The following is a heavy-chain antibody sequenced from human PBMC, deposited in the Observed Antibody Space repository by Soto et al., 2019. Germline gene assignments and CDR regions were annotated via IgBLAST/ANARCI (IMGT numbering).Heavy chain of an antibody. CDR3: ARDRYSSGDY. D-gene: IGHD6-25*01. CDR1: GFTFSSYG. J-gene: IGHJ4*02. V-gene: IGHV3-33*01. Sequence: QVQLVESGGGVVQPGRSLRLSCAASGFTFSSYGMHWVRQAPGKGLEWLAVLWYDGSNKYYVDSVKGRFTISRDNSKNTLYLQMNSLRAEDTAVYYCARDRYSSGDYWGQGTLVTXSS. CDR2: LWYDGSNK.